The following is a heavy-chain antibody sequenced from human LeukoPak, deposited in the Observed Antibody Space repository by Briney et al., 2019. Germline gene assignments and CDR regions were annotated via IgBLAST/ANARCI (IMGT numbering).Heavy chain of an antibody. CDR2: ISDDGSSK. J-gene: IGHJ5*02. V-gene: IGHV3-30-3*01. CDR3: AREHFAATGTGWFDP. CDR1: GFTFSSYA. D-gene: IGHD6-13*01. Sequence: GGSLRLSCAASGFTFSSYAIHWVRLAPGQGLEWVAVISDDGSSKYYSDSVKGRFTISRDNSKNMLYLHMNSLGTEDTAVYSCAREHFAATGTGWFDPWGQGTLVTVSS.